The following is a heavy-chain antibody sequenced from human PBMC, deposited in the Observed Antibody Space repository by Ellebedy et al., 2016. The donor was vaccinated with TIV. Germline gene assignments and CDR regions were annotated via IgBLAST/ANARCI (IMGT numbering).Heavy chain of an antibody. Sequence: SETLSLXXTVSDGSIRSYHWSWIRQSPGKGLEWIGYFHYSGITNYNPSLKSRLSISVDTSKNQFSLNLSSVTAADTGVYYCARTSTMVRGALDYWGQGTLVTVSS. CDR1: DGSIRSYH. D-gene: IGHD3-10*01. CDR2: FHYSGIT. J-gene: IGHJ4*02. CDR3: ARTSTMVRGALDY. V-gene: IGHV4-59*01.